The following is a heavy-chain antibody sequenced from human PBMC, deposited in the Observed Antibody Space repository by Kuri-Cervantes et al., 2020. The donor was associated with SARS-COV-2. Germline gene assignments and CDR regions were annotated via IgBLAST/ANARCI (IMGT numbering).Heavy chain of an antibody. V-gene: IGHV1-24*01. CDR2: FDPEDGET. Sequence: ASVKVSCKASGYTSTSYYMHWVRQAPGKGLEWMGGFDPEDGETIYAQKFQGRVTMTEDTSTDTAYMELSSLRSEDTAVYYCATDAGYSYGMDVWGQGTTVTVSS. D-gene: IGHD5-18*01. J-gene: IGHJ6*02. CDR3: ATDAGYSYGMDV. CDR1: GYTSTSYY.